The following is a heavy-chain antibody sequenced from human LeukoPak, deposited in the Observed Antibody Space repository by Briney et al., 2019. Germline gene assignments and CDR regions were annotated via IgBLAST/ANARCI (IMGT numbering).Heavy chain of an antibody. D-gene: IGHD5-18*01. J-gene: IGHJ5*01. V-gene: IGHV4-34*01. Sequence: SETLSLTCAVYGGSFSGYYWSWIRQPPGKGLEWIGEINHSGSTNYNPSLKSRVTISVDTSKNQFSLKLSSVTAADTAVYYCARGRTGFSYGFFYWFDSGGQGTLVTVSS. CDR1: GGSFSGYY. CDR2: INHSGST. CDR3: ARGRTGFSYGFFYWFDS.